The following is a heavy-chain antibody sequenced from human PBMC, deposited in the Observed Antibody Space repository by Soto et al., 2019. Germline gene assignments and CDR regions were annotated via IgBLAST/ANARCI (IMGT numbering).Heavy chain of an antibody. CDR3: ARVKPYYYYMDV. CDR1: GGSISTYY. CDR2: IYYSGST. Sequence: SETLSLTYTVSGGSISTYYWSWIRQPPGKGLEWIGYIYYSGSTNYNPSLKSRVTISVDTSKNQFSLKLSSVTAADTAVYYCARVKPYYYYMDVWGKGTTVT. V-gene: IGHV4-59*01. J-gene: IGHJ6*03.